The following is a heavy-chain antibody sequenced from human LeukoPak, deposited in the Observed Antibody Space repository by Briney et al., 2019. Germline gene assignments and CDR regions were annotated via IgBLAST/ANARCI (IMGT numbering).Heavy chain of an antibody. CDR2: ISGSGADT. CDR3: AKVRAHSGSYWEFGY. V-gene: IGHV3-23*01. CDR1: GFTLSRYT. Sequence: QPGGSLRLSCAASGFTLSRYTVSWVRQAPGKGLEWVSAISGSGADTYYADSVKGRFTVSRDDSKNTLYLQMNSLRAEDTAVYYCAKVRAHSGSYWEFGYWGQGTLVTVSS. J-gene: IGHJ4*02. D-gene: IGHD1-26*01.